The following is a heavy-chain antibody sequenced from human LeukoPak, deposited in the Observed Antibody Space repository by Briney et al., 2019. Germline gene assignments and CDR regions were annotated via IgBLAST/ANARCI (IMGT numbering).Heavy chain of an antibody. J-gene: IGHJ4*02. D-gene: IGHD3-22*01. Sequence: SQTLSLTCTVSGGSISSGGYYWSWIRRHPGKGLEWIGYIYYSGSTYYNPSLKSRVTISVDTSKNQFSLKLSSVTAADTAVYYCARAVHSSGYYPMYYFDYWGQGTLVTVSS. V-gene: IGHV4-31*03. CDR3: ARAVHSSGYYPMYYFDY. CDR1: GGSISSGGYY. CDR2: IYYSGST.